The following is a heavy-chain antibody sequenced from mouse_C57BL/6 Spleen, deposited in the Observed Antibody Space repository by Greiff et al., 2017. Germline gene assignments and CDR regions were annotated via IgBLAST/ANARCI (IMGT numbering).Heavy chain of an antibody. J-gene: IGHJ1*03. V-gene: IGHV1-7*01. CDR2: INPSSGYT. Sequence: QVQLQQPGAELAKPGASVKLSCKASGYTFTSYWMHWVKQRPGQGLEWIGYINPSSGYTKYNQKFKDKATLTVDKTSSTAYMQLSSLTSEDSAVYYCARGYREWDFDVWGTGTTVTVSS. CDR1: GYTFTSYW. CDR3: ARGYREWDFDV. D-gene: IGHD1-2*01.